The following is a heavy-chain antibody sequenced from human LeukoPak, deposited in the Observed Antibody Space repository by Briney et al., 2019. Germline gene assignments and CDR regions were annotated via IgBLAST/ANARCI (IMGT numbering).Heavy chain of an antibody. CDR3: ARGWGYCSSTSCPHTEAGMDV. CDR2: INSDGSST. J-gene: IGHJ6*04. Sequence: GGSLRLSCAASGFTFSSYWMHWVRQAPGKGLVWVSRINSDGSSTSYADSVKGRFTISRDNAKNTLYLQMNSLRAEDTAVYYCARGWGYCSSTSCPHTEAGMDVWGKGTTVTVSS. V-gene: IGHV3-74*01. D-gene: IGHD2-2*01. CDR1: GFTFSSYW.